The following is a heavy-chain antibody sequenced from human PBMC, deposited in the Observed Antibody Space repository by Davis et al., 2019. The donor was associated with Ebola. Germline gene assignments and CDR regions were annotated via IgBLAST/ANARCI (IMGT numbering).Heavy chain of an antibody. V-gene: IGHV3-23*01. CDR2: ISASGADI. D-gene: IGHD2-8*01. J-gene: IGHJ4*02. CDR3: ADGGTNNVLGAN. CDR1: GFTFRNYA. Sequence: GESLKISCAPSGFTFRNYAMSWVPQAPGGGLEWVSGISASGADIKYADSVRSRFSITRDDSKNTLYLQMDSLRAEDTTVFYCADGGTNNVLGANWGQGTLVTVSS.